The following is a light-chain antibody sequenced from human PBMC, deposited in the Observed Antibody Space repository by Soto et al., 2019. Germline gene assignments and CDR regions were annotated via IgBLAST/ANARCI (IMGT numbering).Light chain of an antibody. CDR3: QQYGRSWWT. Sequence: EIVLTQSPGTLSLSPGERATLSCRTSQSVSSSYLAWYQQKPGQAPRLLIYGASSRATGIPDRFSGIGSGTDFTLTISRLEPEDFAVYYCQQYGRSWWTFGQGTKVEIK. CDR1: QSVSSSY. V-gene: IGKV3-20*01. J-gene: IGKJ1*01. CDR2: GAS.